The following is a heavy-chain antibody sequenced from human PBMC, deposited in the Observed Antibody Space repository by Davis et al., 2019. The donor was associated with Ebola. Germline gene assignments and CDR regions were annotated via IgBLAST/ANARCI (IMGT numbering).Heavy chain of an antibody. CDR3: ARDDGHRAVDY. J-gene: IGHJ4*02. CDR2: ISSSASYK. V-gene: IGHV3-11*05. CDR1: GFTFSVYY. Sequence: GESLKISCAASGFTFSVYYMSWIRQAPGKGPEWVSSISSSASYKNYADSVKGRFTISRDDAKNSLYLQMDSLRVEDSAVYYCARDDGHRAVDYWGQGTLVTVSS.